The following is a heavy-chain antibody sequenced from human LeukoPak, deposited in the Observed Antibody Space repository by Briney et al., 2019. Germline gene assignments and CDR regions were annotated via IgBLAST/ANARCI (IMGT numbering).Heavy chain of an antibody. D-gene: IGHD2-2*02. J-gene: IGHJ4*02. Sequence: GASATVSCKASGYTFTSYDINWVRQATGQGLEWMGWMNPNSGNTGYAQKFQGGVTMTRNTSISTAYMELSSLRSEDTAVYYCARPTTYCSSTSCYTGIDYWGQGTLVTVSS. CDR1: GYTFTSYD. CDR2: MNPNSGNT. V-gene: IGHV1-8*01. CDR3: ARPTTYCSSTSCYTGIDY.